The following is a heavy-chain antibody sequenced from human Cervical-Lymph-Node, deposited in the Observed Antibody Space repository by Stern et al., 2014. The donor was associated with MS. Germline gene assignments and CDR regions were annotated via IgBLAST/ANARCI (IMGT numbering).Heavy chain of an antibody. CDR1: GFIFSSHG. Sequence: MQLVESGGGVVQPGRSLRLSCVASGFIFSSHGMHWVRQAPGKGLAWVAVIYDDGNNEYYADSVKGRFTLSRDDSKETLYLQMNSLRVDDTAIYYCARDRGRGYYSGAFDVWGQGTMVTVSS. D-gene: IGHD3-10*01. CDR2: IYDDGNNE. CDR3: ARDRGRGYYSGAFDV. V-gene: IGHV3-33*01. J-gene: IGHJ3*01.